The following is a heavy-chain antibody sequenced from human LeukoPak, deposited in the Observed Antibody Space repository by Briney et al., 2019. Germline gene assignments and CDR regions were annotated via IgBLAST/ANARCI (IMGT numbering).Heavy chain of an antibody. Sequence: PGGSLRLSCAASGFTFSSYAMHWVRQAPGKGLEWVSAISGSGGSTYYADSVKGRFTISRDNSKNTLYLQMNSLRAEDTAVYYCAKALSGWFYYYFDYWGQGTLVTVSS. CDR2: ISGSGGST. CDR1: GFTFSSYA. D-gene: IGHD6-19*01. J-gene: IGHJ4*02. CDR3: AKALSGWFYYYFDY. V-gene: IGHV3-23*01.